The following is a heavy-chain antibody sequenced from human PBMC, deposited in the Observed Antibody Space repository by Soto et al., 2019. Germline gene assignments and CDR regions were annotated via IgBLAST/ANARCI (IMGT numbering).Heavy chain of an antibody. V-gene: IGHV3-23*01. D-gene: IGHD3-9*01. CDR2: FSASGST. CDR1: GFTFTSYS. Sequence: EVQLLESGGGLVQPGGSLRLSCAVSGFTFTSYSLSWFRQAPGKGLEWVSTFSASGSTYYADYVKGRFTISRDNSKNTLLLQMNSLRAEDTAIYYCAKLTDLWGQGTLVTVSS. CDR3: AKLTDL. J-gene: IGHJ5*02.